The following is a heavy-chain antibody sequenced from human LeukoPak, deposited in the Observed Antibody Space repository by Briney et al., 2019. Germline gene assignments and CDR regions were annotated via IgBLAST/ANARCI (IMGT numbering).Heavy chain of an antibody. D-gene: IGHD1-26*01. CDR3: ARSLTVGATAY. V-gene: IGHV4-34*01. J-gene: IGHJ4*02. Sequence: SETLSLTCAVYGGSFSGYYWSWIRQPPGKGLEWIGEINHSGSTNYNPSLKSRATISVDTSKNQFSLKLSSVTAADTAVYYCARSLTVGATAYWGQGTLVTVSS. CDR1: GGSFSGYY. CDR2: INHSGST.